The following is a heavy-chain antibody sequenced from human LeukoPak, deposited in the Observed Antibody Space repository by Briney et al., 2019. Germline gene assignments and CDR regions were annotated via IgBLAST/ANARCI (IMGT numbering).Heavy chain of an antibody. Sequence: ASVKVSCKASGYTFTGYYMHWVRQAPGQGREWMGRINPNSGGTNYAQKFQGRVTMTRDTSISTAYMELSRLRSDDTAVYYCARQRKNSLAAAVDYWGQGTLVTVSS. D-gene: IGHD6-13*01. CDR1: GYTFTGYY. CDR3: ARQRKNSLAAAVDY. CDR2: INPNSGGT. V-gene: IGHV1-2*06. J-gene: IGHJ4*02.